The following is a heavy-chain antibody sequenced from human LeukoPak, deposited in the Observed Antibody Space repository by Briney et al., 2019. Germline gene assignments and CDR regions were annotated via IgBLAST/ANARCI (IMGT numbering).Heavy chain of an antibody. Sequence: SVKVSCKASGGTFSSYAISWVRQAPGQGLEWMGGIIPIFGTANYAQKFQGRVTITADESTSTAYMELRSLRSDDTAVYYCARVRRYCSGGSCYSRLYNWFDPWGQGTLVTVSS. V-gene: IGHV1-69*13. CDR1: GGTFSSYA. CDR2: IIPIFGTA. J-gene: IGHJ5*02. D-gene: IGHD2-15*01. CDR3: ARVRRYCSGGSCYSRLYNWFDP.